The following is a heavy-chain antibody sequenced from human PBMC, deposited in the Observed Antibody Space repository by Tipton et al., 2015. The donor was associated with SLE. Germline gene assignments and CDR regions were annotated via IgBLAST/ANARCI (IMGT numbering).Heavy chain of an antibody. CDR3: ATRTKRGMDV. V-gene: IGHV4-61*09. J-gene: IGHJ6*02. CDR1: GGSISSGSYY. D-gene: IGHD1-14*01. Sequence: TLSLTCTVSGGSISSGSYYWSWIRQPAGKGLEWIGHIYTSGSTNYNPSLKSRVTISVDTSKNQFSLKLSSVTAADTAVYYCATRTKRGMDVWGQGTTVTVSS. CDR2: IYTSGST.